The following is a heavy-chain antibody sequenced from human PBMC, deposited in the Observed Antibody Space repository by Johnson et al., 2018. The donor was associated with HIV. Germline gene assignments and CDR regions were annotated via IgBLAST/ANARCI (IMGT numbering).Heavy chain of an antibody. CDR1: GFSFSSYP. CDR3: ARERVHDKSGLDAFDI. V-gene: IGHV3-30*14. CDR2: TTYDGTNK. J-gene: IGHJ3*02. D-gene: IGHD3-3*01. Sequence: QVQLVESGGGVVQPGRSLRLSCAASGFSFSSYPMHWVRQAPGKGLEWVAVTTYDGTNKYYADSVKGRFTISRDNSKNTLYLQMGRLRADDKAVYYCARERVHDKSGLDAFDIWGHGTMVTVSS.